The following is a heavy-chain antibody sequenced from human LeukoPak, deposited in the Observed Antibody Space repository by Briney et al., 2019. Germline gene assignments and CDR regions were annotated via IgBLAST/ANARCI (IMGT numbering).Heavy chain of an antibody. CDR2: VWYDGSKK. CDR3: ARGGSYYDY. J-gene: IGHJ4*02. V-gene: IGHV3-33*01. D-gene: IGHD3-16*01. CDR1: GFTFSSYG. Sequence: PGRSLRLSCAASGFTFSSYGMHWVRQAPGRGLEGVAIVWYDGSKKYYSDSVKSRFTISRDNSQNTLYLQMNSLRAEDTAVYYCARGGSYYDYWGQGTLVTVSS.